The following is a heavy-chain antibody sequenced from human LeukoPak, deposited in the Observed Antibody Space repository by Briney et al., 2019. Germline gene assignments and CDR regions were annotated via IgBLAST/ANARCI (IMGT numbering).Heavy chain of an antibody. V-gene: IGHV1-2*02. J-gene: IGHJ4*02. Sequence: ASVKVSCKASGYRFTDYYVHWVRQAPGQGLEWMGWINPNNGGTNYAQKFYGRVTMTRVTSITTAYMKLNRLTSDDTAAYYCARELGFCSSTSCPLYHYWGQGTLVTVSS. D-gene: IGHD2-2*01. CDR2: INPNNGGT. CDR1: GYRFTDYY. CDR3: ARELGFCSSTSCPLYHY.